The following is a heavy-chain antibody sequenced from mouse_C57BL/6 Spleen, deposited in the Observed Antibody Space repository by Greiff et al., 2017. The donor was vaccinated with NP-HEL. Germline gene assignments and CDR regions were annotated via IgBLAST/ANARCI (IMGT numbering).Heavy chain of an antibody. Sequence: EVKLVESGEGLVKPGGSLKLSCAASGFTFSSHAMSWVRQTPEKRLEWVAYISSGGDYIYYADTVKGRFTISRDNARNTLYLQMSSLKSEDTAMYYCTRGGITTVVDGYFDVWGTGTTVTVSS. J-gene: IGHJ1*03. CDR1: GFTFSSHA. V-gene: IGHV5-9-1*02. D-gene: IGHD1-1*01. CDR3: TRGGITTVVDGYFDV. CDR2: ISSGGDYI.